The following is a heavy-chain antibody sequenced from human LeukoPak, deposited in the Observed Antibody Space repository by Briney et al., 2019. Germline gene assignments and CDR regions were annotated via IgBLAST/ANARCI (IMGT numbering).Heavy chain of an antibody. V-gene: IGHV3-33*01. CDR2: ICYDGSNH. D-gene: IGHD3-3*01. CDR1: GFTFSSYG. J-gene: IGHJ6*02. CDR3: ARALSSYDFWSGPPPGYYGMDV. Sequence: GGSLRLSCAASGFTFSSYGMHWVRQAPGKGLEWVAVICYDGSNHYYAAPVKGRFTISRDKSKNTLYLQMNSLRAEDTDVYYCARALSSYDFWSGPPPGYYGMDVWGQGTTVTVSS.